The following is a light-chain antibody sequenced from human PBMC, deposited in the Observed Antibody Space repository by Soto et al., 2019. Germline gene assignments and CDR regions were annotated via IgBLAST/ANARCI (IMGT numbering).Light chain of an antibody. V-gene: IGLV2-14*01. Sequence: QSALTQPASVSGSPGQSITISCTGTSSDVGGYNYVSWYQQHPGKAPKLMIYDVSNRPSGVSNRFSGSKSGNTASLTISGLQAEDEPHYYCSSYTSSSTYVFGTGTKSPS. CDR1: SSDVGGYNY. J-gene: IGLJ1*01. CDR2: DVS. CDR3: SSYTSSSTYV.